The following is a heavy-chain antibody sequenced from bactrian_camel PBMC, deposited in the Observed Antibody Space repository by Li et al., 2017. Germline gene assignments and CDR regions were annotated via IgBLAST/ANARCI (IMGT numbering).Heavy chain of an antibody. J-gene: IGHJ6*01. V-gene: IGHV3S1*01. CDR3: VRDSVTFPFRRSGYDPFAEQPRADFGY. Sequence: VQLVESGGGLVQPGGSLRLSCTAPVFSDNGCGVHWYRQTAGKQREWVSSIKKDGGTNYAGSVKGRFTISRDNAKNTFYLQMNDPESEDTAAYYCVRDSVTFPFRRSGYDPFAEQPRADFGYWGQGTQVTVS. D-gene: IGHD4*01. CDR2: IKKDGGT. CDR1: VFSDNGCG.